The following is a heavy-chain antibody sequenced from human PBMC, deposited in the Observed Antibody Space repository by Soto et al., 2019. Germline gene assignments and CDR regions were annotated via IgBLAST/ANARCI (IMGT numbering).Heavy chain of an antibody. CDR3: ASPPVAATYYYSMDV. V-gene: IGHV1-69*05. Sequence: QVQLVQSGAEVKKPGSSVKVSCKASGGTFSSYAISWVRQAPGQGLEWMGGIIPIFGTANYAQKFEGRVTTPXXXSXXTAYMELSSLRSEDTAVYYCASPPVAATYYYSMDVWGQGTTVTVSS. CDR2: IIPIFGTA. J-gene: IGHJ6*02. CDR1: GGTFSSYA. D-gene: IGHD1-26*01.